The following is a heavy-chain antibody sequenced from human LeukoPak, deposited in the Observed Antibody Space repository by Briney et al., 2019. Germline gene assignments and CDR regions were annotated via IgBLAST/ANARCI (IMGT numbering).Heavy chain of an antibody. Sequence: ASVKVSCKASGYTFTGYYMHWVRQAPGQGLEWMGWINPNSGGTNYAQKFQGRVTMTRDTSISTAYMELSRLRSDDTAVYYCARSSGWLVAYYYYYYMDVWGKGTTVTISS. D-gene: IGHD6-19*01. J-gene: IGHJ6*03. CDR1: GYTFTGYY. CDR2: INPNSGGT. V-gene: IGHV1-2*02. CDR3: ARSSGWLVAYYYYYYMDV.